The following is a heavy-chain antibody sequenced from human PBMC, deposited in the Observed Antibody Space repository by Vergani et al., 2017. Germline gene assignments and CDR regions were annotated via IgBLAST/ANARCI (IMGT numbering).Heavy chain of an antibody. CDR1: GVSISNSSYY. V-gene: IGHV4-61*02. CDR2: VYISRPT. Sequence: QVQLQESGPGLVKPSQTLSLTCNVSGVSISNSSYYWSWIRQPAGKGLEWLGRVYISRPTNYNPSLKNRVIMSVDTSKNQFSLKLNSVSAEDTAVYYCARSFFDYWSGYQGYYFDYWGQGILVTVSS. J-gene: IGHJ4*01. CDR3: ARSFFDYWSGYQGYYFDY. D-gene: IGHD3-3*01.